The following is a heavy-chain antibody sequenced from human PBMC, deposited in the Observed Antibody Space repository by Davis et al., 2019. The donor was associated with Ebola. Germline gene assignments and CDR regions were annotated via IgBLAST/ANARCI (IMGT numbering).Heavy chain of an antibody. J-gene: IGHJ4*02. CDR1: GGSISSGDYY. CDR2: ISYSGNT. CDR3: ASHSSGYPVDY. Sequence: MPSETLSLTCTVSGGSISSGDYYWNWIRQPPGKGLEWIGYISYSGNTYYNPSLKSRVTISVDTSKNQFSLKLSSVTAADTAVYYCASHSSGYPVDYWGQGTLVTVSS. V-gene: IGHV4-30-4*01. D-gene: IGHD3-22*01.